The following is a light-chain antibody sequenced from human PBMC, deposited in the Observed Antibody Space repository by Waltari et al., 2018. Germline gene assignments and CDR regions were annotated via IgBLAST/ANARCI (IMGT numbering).Light chain of an antibody. V-gene: IGKV1-5*01. J-gene: IGKJ4*01. CDR1: HTINNY. CDR2: DAS. CDR3: QQYDFYSLT. Sequence: DIQMTQSPSTLSASEGARVTITCRARHTINNYLAWCQQKPGKAPKLVIYDASSVESGVPSRFSGRGSGTEFTLTISSLQPDDFATYYCQQYDFYSLTFGGGTRVEIK.